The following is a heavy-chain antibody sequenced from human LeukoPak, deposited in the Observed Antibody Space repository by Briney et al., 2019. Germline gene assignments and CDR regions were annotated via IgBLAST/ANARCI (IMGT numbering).Heavy chain of an antibody. CDR3: ARDGRFGEFDY. V-gene: IGHV4-38-2*02. J-gene: IGHJ4*02. CDR2: IYHSGST. D-gene: IGHD3-10*01. Sequence: SETLSLTCTVSGYSISSGYYWGWIRQPPGKGLEWIGSIYHSGSTYYNPSLKSRVTISVDTSKNQFSLKLSSVTAADTAVYYCARDGRFGEFDYWGQGTLVTVSS. CDR1: GYSISSGYY.